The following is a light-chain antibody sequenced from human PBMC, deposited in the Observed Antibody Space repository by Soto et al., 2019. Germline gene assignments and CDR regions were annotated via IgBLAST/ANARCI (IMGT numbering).Light chain of an antibody. V-gene: IGKV3-15*01. Sequence: ENVFNQSPATLPGSPGERATLSCRASQRVSARYLACYHQQPGQAPRLLIYGASTRANGIPARFSGSGSGTEFTLTISSLQSEDFAVYYCQQYNNWYPITFGQGTRLEIK. CDR1: QRVSARY. J-gene: IGKJ5*01. CDR3: QQYNNWYPIT. CDR2: GAS.